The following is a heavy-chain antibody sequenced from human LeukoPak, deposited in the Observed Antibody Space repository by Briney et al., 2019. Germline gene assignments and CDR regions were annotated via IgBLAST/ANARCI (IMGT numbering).Heavy chain of an antibody. CDR3: AKNTTGGYSDY. Sequence: ASVKVSCKTSGYSFTSSGITSVRQAPGQGLEWMGWINTYNGFSKYARKLQGRVTMTADTSKSTAYMELSSLSSDDTAVYYCAKNTTGGYSDYWGQGTLVTVSS. CDR1: GYSFTSSG. D-gene: IGHD1-1*01. V-gene: IGHV1-18*01. J-gene: IGHJ4*02. CDR2: INTYNGFS.